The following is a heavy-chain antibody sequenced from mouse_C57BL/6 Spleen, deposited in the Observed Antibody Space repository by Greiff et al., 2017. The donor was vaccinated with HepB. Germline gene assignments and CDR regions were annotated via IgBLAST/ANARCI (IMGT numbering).Heavy chain of an antibody. V-gene: IGHV1-55*01. CDR1: GYTFTSYW. CDR3: ARGTLRSRKGYYAMDY. CDR2: IHPGSGST. D-gene: IGHD1-1*01. Sequence: QVQLQQPGAELVKPGASVKMSCKASGYTFTSYWITWVKQRPGQGLEWIGDIHPGSGSTNYNEKFKSKATLTVDTSSSTAYMQLSSLTSEDSAVYYGARGTLRSRKGYYAMDYWGQGTSVTVSS. J-gene: IGHJ4*01.